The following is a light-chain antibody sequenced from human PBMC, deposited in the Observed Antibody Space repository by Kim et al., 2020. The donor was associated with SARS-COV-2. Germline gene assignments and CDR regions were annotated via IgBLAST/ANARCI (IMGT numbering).Light chain of an antibody. CDR2: RNN. V-gene: IGLV10-54*01. CDR3: SALDFSLSAWV. CDR1: SDNVGNQG. Sequence: LTQPPSVSKGLRQTATLTCTGNSDNVGNQGVAWLQQHQGHPPKLLSYRNNNRPSGISERLSASRSGNTASLTITGLQPEDEADYYCSALDFSLSAWVFGGGTQLTVL. J-gene: IGLJ3*02.